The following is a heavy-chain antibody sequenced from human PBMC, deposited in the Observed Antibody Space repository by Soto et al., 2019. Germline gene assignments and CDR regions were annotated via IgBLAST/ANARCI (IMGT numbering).Heavy chain of an antibody. CDR2: MNLYSGAT. V-gene: IGHV1-2*02. CDR1: GYTFTGYY. Sequence: ASVKVSCKASGYTFTGYYIHWVRQAPGQGLEWMGWMNLYSGATTYAQKFQGGFTMTRDTSISTAYMELSRLRSDDTAVYYCARGVWSGSYVGADAFDMGGQGKKVTVS. CDR3: ARGVWSGSYVGADAFDM. J-gene: IGHJ3*02. D-gene: IGHD3-3*01.